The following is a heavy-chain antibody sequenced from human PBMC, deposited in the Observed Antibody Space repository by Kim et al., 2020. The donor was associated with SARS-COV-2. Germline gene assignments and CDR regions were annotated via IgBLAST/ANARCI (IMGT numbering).Heavy chain of an antibody. CDR2: IIPILGIA. V-gene: IGHV1-69*02. CDR1: GGTFSSYT. CDR3: ASTRGYSSGWYFGGFDP. D-gene: IGHD6-19*01. J-gene: IGHJ5*02. Sequence: SMKVSCKASGGTFSSYTISWVRQAPGQGLEWMGRIIPILGIANYAQKFQGRVTITADKSTSTAYMELSSLRSEDTAVYYCASTRGYSSGWYFGGFDPWGQGTLVTVSS.